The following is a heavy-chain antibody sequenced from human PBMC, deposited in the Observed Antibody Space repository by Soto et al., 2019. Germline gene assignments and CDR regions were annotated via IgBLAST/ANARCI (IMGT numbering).Heavy chain of an antibody. CDR3: AKVDYDILAGYSNPYCFDY. CDR1: GFTFSTYA. V-gene: IGHV3-23*01. CDR2: ITGSGGST. D-gene: IGHD3-9*01. J-gene: IGHJ4*02. Sequence: HPGGSLRLSCAASGFTFSTYAMTWVRQAPGKGLEWVSGITGSGGSTFYADSVKGRFTISRDNSKNTLYLQMNSLRAEDTAVYYCAKVDYDILAGYSNPYCFDYWGQGTLVTVSS.